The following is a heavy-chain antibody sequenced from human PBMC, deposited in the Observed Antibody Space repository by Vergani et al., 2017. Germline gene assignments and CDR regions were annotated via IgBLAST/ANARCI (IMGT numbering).Heavy chain of an antibody. CDR1: GFKFSNFG. V-gene: IGHV3-33*05. D-gene: IGHD6-13*01. Sequence: QVQLVESGGNLVQPGRSLRLSCAAAGFKFSNFGMHWVRQVPGKGLEWVAFISYNGGNQDYAGSVQGRFTVSRDNTKNILYLQMSSLRVEETAIYYCTRDVADTHSSIWPLNYHYFMDVWGEGTTVAVSS. J-gene: IGHJ6*03. CDR2: ISYNGGNQ. CDR3: TRDVADTHSSIWPLNYHYFMDV.